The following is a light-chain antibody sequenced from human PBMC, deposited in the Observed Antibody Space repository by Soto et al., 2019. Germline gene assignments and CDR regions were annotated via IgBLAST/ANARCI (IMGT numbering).Light chain of an antibody. CDR2: DAS. Sequence: EIVLTQSPATLSLSPGERATLSCRASQSVSSYLAWYQQKPGQAPRLLIYDASNRATGIPARFSGSGSGTDFTLTISSLEPEDFAVYDCQQRRNWTTFGPGTKVDIK. J-gene: IGKJ3*01. V-gene: IGKV3-11*01. CDR1: QSVSSY. CDR3: QQRRNWTT.